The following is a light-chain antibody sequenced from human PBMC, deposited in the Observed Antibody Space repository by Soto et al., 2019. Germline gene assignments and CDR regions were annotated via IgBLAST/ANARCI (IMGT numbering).Light chain of an antibody. Sequence: EIVLTQSPGTLSLSPGERATLSCRAGQSVSSSYLAWYQQKPGQAPRFLIYGTSSRAAGIPDRFSGSGSGTDFSLTISRLEPEDFAVYYCQQYRTSPPTWTFGQGTKVDI. CDR1: QSVSSSY. J-gene: IGKJ1*01. CDR2: GTS. V-gene: IGKV3-20*01. CDR3: QQYRTSPPTWT.